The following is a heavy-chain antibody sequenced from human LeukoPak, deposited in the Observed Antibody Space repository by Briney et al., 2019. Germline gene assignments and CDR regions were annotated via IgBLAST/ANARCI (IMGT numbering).Heavy chain of an antibody. CDR3: ARETLYDSSAYNV. J-gene: IGHJ4*02. CDR2: IYHSGST. D-gene: IGHD3-22*01. CDR1: GGSFSGYY. Sequence: PSETLSLTCAVYGGSFSGYYWGWIRQPPGKGLEWIGSIYHSGSTYYNPSLKIRVTISVDTSKNQFSLKLRSVTAADTAVYYCARETLYDSSAYNVWGQGTLVTVSS. V-gene: IGHV4-34*01.